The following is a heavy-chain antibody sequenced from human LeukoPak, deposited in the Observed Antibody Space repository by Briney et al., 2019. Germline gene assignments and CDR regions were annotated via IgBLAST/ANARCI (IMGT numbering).Heavy chain of an antibody. CDR1: GGSFTVYF. D-gene: IGHD2-2*01. J-gene: IGHJ6*02. Sequence: SETLSLTCALYGGSFTVYFWGWIRQPPGKGLEWIGEFNHSGRTYYNPSLKSRVTISGDKSKNQFSLSLSSVTAADTAVYYCARDVVVVPAAIHYGMDVWGQGTTVSVPS. CDR2: FNHSGRT. CDR3: ARDVVVVPAAIHYGMDV. V-gene: IGHV4-34*01.